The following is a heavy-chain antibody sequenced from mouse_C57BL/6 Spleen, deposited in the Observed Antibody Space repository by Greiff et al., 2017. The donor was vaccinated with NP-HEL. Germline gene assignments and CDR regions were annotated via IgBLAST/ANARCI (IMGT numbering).Heavy chain of an antibody. CDR2: ISYSGST. CDR3: ARDVYYDYDEAWFAY. CDR1: GYSITSGYD. Sequence: EVQLQQSGPGMVKPSQSLSLTCTVTGYSITSGYDWHWIRHFPGNKLEWMGYISYSGSTNYNPSLKSRISITHDTSKNHFFLKLNSVTTEDTATYYCARDVYYDYDEAWFAYWGQGTLVTVSA. V-gene: IGHV3-1*01. J-gene: IGHJ3*01. D-gene: IGHD2-4*01.